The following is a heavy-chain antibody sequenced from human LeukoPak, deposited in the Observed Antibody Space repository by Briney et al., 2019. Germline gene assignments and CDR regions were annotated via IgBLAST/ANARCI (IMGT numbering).Heavy chain of an antibody. J-gene: IGHJ6*03. D-gene: IGHD5-18*01. CDR2: ISAYNGNT. Sequence: ASVKVSCKASGYTFTSYGISWVRQAPGQGLEWMGWISAYNGNTNYAQKLQGRVTMTTDTSTSTAYMELRSLRSDDTAVYYCASKSGYDFGYSYGYFYYMDVWGKGTTVTVSS. V-gene: IGHV1-18*01. CDR3: ASKSGYDFGYSYGYFYYMDV. CDR1: GYTFTSYG.